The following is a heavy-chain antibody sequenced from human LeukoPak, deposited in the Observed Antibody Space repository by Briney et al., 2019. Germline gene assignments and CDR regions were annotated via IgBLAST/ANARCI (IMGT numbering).Heavy chain of an antibody. Sequence: GASVKVSFKASGNTFTNYYVHWVRQAPGQGLEWMGIINPSGGSTTYAQKFQGRVTMTRDTSASTVYMELSSLRSADTAMYYCARAGSITMIHCAFDIWGQGTVVTVSS. CDR1: GNTFTNYY. J-gene: IGHJ3*02. V-gene: IGHV1-46*01. D-gene: IGHD3-22*01. CDR3: ARAGSITMIHCAFDI. CDR2: INPSGGST.